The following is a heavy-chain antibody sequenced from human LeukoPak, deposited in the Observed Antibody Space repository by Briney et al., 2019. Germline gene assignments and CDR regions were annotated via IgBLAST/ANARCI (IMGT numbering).Heavy chain of an antibody. CDR1: GFTVSGTH. CDR3: ARDQATSGGGLDS. CDR2: IYTGGTT. V-gene: IGHV3-53*01. Sequence: GGSLRLSCAAYGFTVSGTHMSWVRQARGKGLEWVSAIYTGGTTYYSDSVEGRFTISRDKSKNTLYLQMDSLTAEDTAVYYCARDQATSGGGLDSWGQGTLVTVSS. D-gene: IGHD3-16*01. J-gene: IGHJ4*02.